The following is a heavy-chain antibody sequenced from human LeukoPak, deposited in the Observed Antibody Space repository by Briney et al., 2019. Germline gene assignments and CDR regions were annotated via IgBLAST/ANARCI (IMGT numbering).Heavy chain of an antibody. CDR2: VSFDGRVP. Sequence: PGRSLRLSCAASGFNFSHYAMHWVRQAPGKGLEWVAVVSFDGRVPYSADSVKGRFTISRDNSKNTLYLQMNSLRAEDTAVYYCARDPGGSSVRAYFDYWGQGTLVTVSS. V-gene: IGHV3-30*07. D-gene: IGHD2-2*01. CDR1: GFNFSHYA. J-gene: IGHJ4*02. CDR3: ARDPGGSSVRAYFDY.